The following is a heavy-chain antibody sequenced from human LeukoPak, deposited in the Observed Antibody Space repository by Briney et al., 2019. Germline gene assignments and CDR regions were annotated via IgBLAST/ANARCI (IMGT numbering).Heavy chain of an antibody. Sequence: GGSLRLSCAASGFTFSSYGMHWVRQAPGKGLEWVAVISYDGSNKYYADSVKGRFTISRDNSKNTLYLQMNSLRAEDTAVYYCARESQCCTTLDYWGQGTLVTVSS. CDR2: ISYDGSNK. CDR1: GFTFSSYG. CDR3: ARESQCCTTLDY. V-gene: IGHV3-30*19. D-gene: IGHD2-8*01. J-gene: IGHJ4*02.